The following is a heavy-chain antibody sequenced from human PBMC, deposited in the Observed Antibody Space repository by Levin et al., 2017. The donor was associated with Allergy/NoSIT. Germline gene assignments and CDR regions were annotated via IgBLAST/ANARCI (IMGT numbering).Heavy chain of an antibody. CDR2: INSGGGT. CDR3: AKGRGAWRAYLPFDS. CDR1: GFTFSDYT. Sequence: GGSLRLSCAASGFTFSDYTMSWLRQAPGQGLEWVSAINSGGGTTYADSVKGRFTISRDNSKNTLYLQMISLRAEDAAVYYCAKGRGAWRAYLPFDSWGQGILVAVSS. D-gene: IGHD3-16*01. J-gene: IGHJ4*02. V-gene: IGHV3-23*01.